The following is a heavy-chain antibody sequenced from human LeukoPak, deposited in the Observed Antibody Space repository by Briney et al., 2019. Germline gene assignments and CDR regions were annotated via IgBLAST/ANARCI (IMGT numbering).Heavy chain of an antibody. CDR3: ALNLWFGELTDFDY. Sequence: SVKVSCKASGGTFSSYAISWARQAPGQGLEWMGGIIPIFGTANYAQKFQGRVTITADESTSTAYMELSSLRSEDTAVYYCALNLWFGELTDFDYWGQGTLVTVSS. J-gene: IGHJ4*02. CDR1: GGTFSSYA. V-gene: IGHV1-69*13. CDR2: IIPIFGTA. D-gene: IGHD3-10*01.